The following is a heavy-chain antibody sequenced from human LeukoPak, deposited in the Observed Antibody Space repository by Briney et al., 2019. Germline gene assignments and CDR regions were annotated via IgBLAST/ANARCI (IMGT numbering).Heavy chain of an antibody. V-gene: IGHV3-33*08. Sequence: GGSLRLSCEASGFTFSTYGMHWLRQAPGKGPESVALIRHDGSETYHAESVKGRFTISRDDSKNTFYLQMNSLRAEDTAVYYCVRDGGVSGYDLLDYWGQGTLVTVSS. CDR3: VRDGGVSGYDLLDY. J-gene: IGHJ4*02. CDR1: GFTFSTYG. D-gene: IGHD5-12*01. CDR2: IRHDGSET.